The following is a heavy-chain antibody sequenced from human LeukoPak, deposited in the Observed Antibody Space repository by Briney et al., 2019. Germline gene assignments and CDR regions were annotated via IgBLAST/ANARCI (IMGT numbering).Heavy chain of an antibody. CDR2: ISWNSGSI. J-gene: IGHJ4*02. CDR1: GFTFEDYA. D-gene: IGHD5-18*01. V-gene: IGHV3-9*01. Sequence: GGSLRLSCAACGFTFEDYAMHWVRQAPGKGLEWVSGISWNSGSIGYADSVRGRFTISRDNAKNSLYLQMNSLRAEDTALYYCARDREFRSYGYYFDYWGQGTLVTVSS. CDR3: ARDREFRSYGYYFDY.